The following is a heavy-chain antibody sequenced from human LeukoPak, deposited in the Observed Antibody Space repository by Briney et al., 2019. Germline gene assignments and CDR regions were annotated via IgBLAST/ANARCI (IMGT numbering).Heavy chain of an antibody. CDR2: MNPNSGNT. CDR1: GYTFTSYD. D-gene: IGHD2-21*01. CDR3: AREVSVMDAFDI. J-gene: IGHJ3*02. Sequence: GASVKVSCKASGYTFTSYDINWVRQATGQGLEWMGWMNPNSGNTGYAQKFQGRVTITRNTYISTAYMELSSLRSEDTAVYYCAREVSVMDAFDIWGQGTMVTVSS. V-gene: IGHV1-8*03.